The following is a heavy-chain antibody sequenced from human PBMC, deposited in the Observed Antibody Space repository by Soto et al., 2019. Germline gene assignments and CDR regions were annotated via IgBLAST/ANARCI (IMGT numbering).Heavy chain of an antibody. J-gene: IGHJ4*02. D-gene: IGHD2-21*01. V-gene: IGHV3-30*18. Sequence: PGGSLRLSCAASGFTFSSYGMHWVRQAPGKGLEWVAVISYDGSNKYYADSVKGRFTISRDNSKNTLYLQMNSLRAEDTAVYYCAKGWWLPPNYPHQYDGIDYWGQGTLVTVSS. CDR2: ISYDGSNK. CDR1: GFTFSSYG. CDR3: AKGWWLPPNYPHQYDGIDY.